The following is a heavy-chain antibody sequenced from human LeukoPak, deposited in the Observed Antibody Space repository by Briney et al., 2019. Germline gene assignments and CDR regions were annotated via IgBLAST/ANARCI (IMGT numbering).Heavy chain of an antibody. J-gene: IGHJ4*02. CDR1: GGSFSGYY. Sequence: PSETLSLTCAVYGGSFSGYYWSWIRRPPGKGLEWIGEINHSGSTNYNPSLKSRVTISVDTSKNQFSLKLSSVTAADTAVYYCARGADGYNSRYFDYWGQGTLVTVSS. CDR3: ARGADGYNSRYFDY. D-gene: IGHD5-24*01. CDR2: INHSGST. V-gene: IGHV4-34*01.